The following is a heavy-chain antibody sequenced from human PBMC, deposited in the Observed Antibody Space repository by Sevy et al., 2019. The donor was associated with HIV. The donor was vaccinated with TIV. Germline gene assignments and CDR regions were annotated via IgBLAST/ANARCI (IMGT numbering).Heavy chain of an antibody. V-gene: IGHV1-18*01. Sequence: ASVKVSCKASGYTFTSYGISWVRQAPGQGLEWMGWISAYNGNSNYAQKLQGRVTMTTDTSTSTAYMELRSLRSDDTAVYYCARVGYYGSGSYRSGCDAFDIWGQGTMVTVSS. J-gene: IGHJ3*02. CDR1: GYTFTSYG. CDR3: ARVGYYGSGSYRSGCDAFDI. CDR2: ISAYNGNS. D-gene: IGHD3-10*01.